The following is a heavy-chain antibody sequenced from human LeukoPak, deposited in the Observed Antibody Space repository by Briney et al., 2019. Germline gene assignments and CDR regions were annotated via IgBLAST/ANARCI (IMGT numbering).Heavy chain of an antibody. D-gene: IGHD3-10*01. J-gene: IGHJ4*02. Sequence: PGGSLRLSCAAPGYTFSRYWMSWVRQAPGKGLEWVANIKQDGSEKYYVDSVKGRFTISRENAKNSLYLQMNSLRAEDTAVYYCAVGVYYFDYWGQGTLVTVSS. CDR1: GYTFSRYW. CDR2: IKQDGSEK. CDR3: AVGVYYFDY. V-gene: IGHV3-7*02.